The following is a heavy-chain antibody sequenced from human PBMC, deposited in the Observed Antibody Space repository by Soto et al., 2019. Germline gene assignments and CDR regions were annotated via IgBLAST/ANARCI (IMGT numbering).Heavy chain of an antibody. CDR3: ARFKSGTYYYDSSGYYDWFDP. V-gene: IGHV1-69*13. CDR2: IIPIFGTA. D-gene: IGHD3-22*01. J-gene: IGHJ5*02. Sequence: SVKVSCKASGGTFSSYAISWVRQAPGQGLEWMGGIIPIFGTANYAQKFQGRVTITADESTSTAYMELSSLRSEDTAVYYCARFKSGTYYYDSSGYYDWFDPWGQGTLVTVSS. CDR1: GGTFSSYA.